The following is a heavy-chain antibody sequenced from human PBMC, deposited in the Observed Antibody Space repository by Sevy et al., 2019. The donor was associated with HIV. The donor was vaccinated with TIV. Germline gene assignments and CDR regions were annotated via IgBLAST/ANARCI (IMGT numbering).Heavy chain of an antibody. V-gene: IGHV4-34*01. Sequence: SETLSLTCAVYGGSFSGYCWSWIRQPPGKGLEWIGEINHSGSTNYNPSLKSRVTISVDTSKNQFSLKLSSVTAADTAVYYCAREAGYSYGRRFDPWGQGTLVTVSS. J-gene: IGHJ5*02. D-gene: IGHD5-18*01. CDR2: INHSGST. CDR3: AREAGYSYGRRFDP. CDR1: GGSFSGYC.